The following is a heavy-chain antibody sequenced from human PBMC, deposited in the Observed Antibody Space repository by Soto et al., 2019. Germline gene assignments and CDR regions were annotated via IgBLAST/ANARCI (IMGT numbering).Heavy chain of an antibody. Sequence: EVQLLESGGGLVQPGGSLRLSCAASGFTFSSYAMRWVRRAPVKGLEWVSAISGSGGSTYYADSVKGRFTISRDNSMITLYLQMSRLRAEDAAVYYCARRGTGGYYHWWGQGTRVTVPS. D-gene: IGHD1-26*01. CDR3: ARRGTGGYYHW. CDR1: GFTFSSYA. J-gene: IGHJ4*02. CDR2: ISGSGGST. V-gene: IGHV3-23*01.